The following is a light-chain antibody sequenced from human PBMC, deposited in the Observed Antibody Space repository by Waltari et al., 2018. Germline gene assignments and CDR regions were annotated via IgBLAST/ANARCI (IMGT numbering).Light chain of an antibody. J-gene: IGLJ3*02. V-gene: IGLV4-69*01. Sequence: QPPEKGPRIWRKVSSDCSHPRGNGLPDRFSGSSSGAERYLTISSLQSEDEADYYCQTGGHGTWVFGGGTKLTVL. CDR3: QTGGHGTWV. CDR2: VSSDCSH.